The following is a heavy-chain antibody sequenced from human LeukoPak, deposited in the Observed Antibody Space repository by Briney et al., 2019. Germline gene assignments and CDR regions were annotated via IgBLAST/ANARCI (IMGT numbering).Heavy chain of an antibody. D-gene: IGHD3-9*01. CDR1: GYTFTNYD. J-gene: IGHJ4*02. CDR3: ASTPRYFDWLLQLPYFDY. CDR2: IIPIFGTA. Sequence: ASVKVSCKTSGYTFTNYDINWVRQAPGQGLEWMGGIIPIFGTANYAQKFQGRVTITADKSTSTAYMELSSLRSEDTAVYYCASTPRYFDWLLQLPYFDYWGQGTLVTVSS. V-gene: IGHV1-69*06.